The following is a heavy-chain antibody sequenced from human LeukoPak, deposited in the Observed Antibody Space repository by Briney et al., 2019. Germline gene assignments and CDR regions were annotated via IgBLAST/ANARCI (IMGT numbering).Heavy chain of an antibody. CDR3: VKVDA. CDR1: GFTFSSYG. Sequence: GGSLRLSCAASGFTFSSYGMHWVRQSPGKGLDWVAFIRNDGTKKNYADSVKGRFTISRDNSKNTLYLQMDSLSAEDTAVYYCVKVDAWGQGTLVTVSS. V-gene: IGHV3-30*02. CDR2: IRNDGTKK. D-gene: IGHD2-8*01. J-gene: IGHJ4*02.